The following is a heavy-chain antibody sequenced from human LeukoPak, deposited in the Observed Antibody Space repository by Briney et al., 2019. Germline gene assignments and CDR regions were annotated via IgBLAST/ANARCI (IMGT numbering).Heavy chain of an antibody. CDR3: ARDGASWGGFDI. Sequence: GGSLRLSCAASGFTFSSYDVHWVRHATGKGLEWVSAIGTAGDTYYPGSVKGRFTISRENAKNSLYLQMNSLRAGDTAVYYCARDGASWGGFDIWGQGTMVTVSS. J-gene: IGHJ3*02. D-gene: IGHD2-21*01. V-gene: IGHV3-13*01. CDR1: GFTFSSYD. CDR2: IGTAGDT.